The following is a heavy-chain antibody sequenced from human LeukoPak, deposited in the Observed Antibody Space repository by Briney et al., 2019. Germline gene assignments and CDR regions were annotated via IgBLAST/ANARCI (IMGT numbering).Heavy chain of an antibody. CDR1: GGSNSSGDYY. J-gene: IGHJ6*02. D-gene: IGHD6-6*01. V-gene: IGHV4-30-4*01. Sequence: SETLSLTCTVSGGSNSSGDYYWSWIRQPPGKGLEWIGYIYYSGSTYYNPSLKSRVTISVDTSKNQFSLRLSSVTAADTAVYYCARDPLIAARLMAPRYGMDVWGQGTTVTVSS. CDR2: IYYSGST. CDR3: ARDPLIAARLMAPRYGMDV.